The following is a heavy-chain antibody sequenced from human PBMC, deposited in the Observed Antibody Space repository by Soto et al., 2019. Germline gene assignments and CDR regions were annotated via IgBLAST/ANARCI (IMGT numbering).Heavy chain of an antibody. V-gene: IGHV4-39*01. J-gene: IGHJ5*01. CDR3: ARRGSASWRKWFDS. D-gene: IGHD2-2*01. CDR2: IYYDGST. CDR1: GGSITSTIDY. Sequence: PSETLSLTCIVSGGSITSTIDYWGWIRQSPGKGLEWIGNIYYDGSTFYSPSLKSRVTISVDTSKRQFSLRVSSVTAADTAVYYCARRGSASWRKWFDSWGHGTMVTVS.